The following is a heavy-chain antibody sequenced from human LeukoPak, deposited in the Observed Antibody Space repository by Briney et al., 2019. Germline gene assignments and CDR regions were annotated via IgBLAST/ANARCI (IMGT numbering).Heavy chain of an antibody. J-gene: IGHJ3*02. CDR3: AREITGTTWAFDI. CDR2: IYYSGST. Sequence: SETLSLTCTVSGGSISSGGYYWSWIRQHPGKGLEWIGYIYYSGSTYYTPSLTSRVTISVDTSKNQLSLKLSSVTAADTAVYYCAREITGTTWAFDIWGQGTLVTVSS. CDR1: GGSISSGGYY. D-gene: IGHD1-7*01. V-gene: IGHV4-31*03.